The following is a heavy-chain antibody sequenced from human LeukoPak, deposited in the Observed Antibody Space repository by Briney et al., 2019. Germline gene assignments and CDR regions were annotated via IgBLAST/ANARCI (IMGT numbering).Heavy chain of an antibody. CDR3: AKHYCGGDCYMYYFDY. Sequence: GGSLRLSCAASGFTFSSYDMHWVRQATGKGLEWVSAIGTAGDTYYPGSVKGRFTISRENAKNSLYLQMNSLRAEDTAVYYCAKHYCGGDCYMYYFDYWGQGTLVTVSS. CDR2: IGTAGDT. D-gene: IGHD2-21*02. J-gene: IGHJ4*02. CDR1: GFTFSSYD. V-gene: IGHV3-13*01.